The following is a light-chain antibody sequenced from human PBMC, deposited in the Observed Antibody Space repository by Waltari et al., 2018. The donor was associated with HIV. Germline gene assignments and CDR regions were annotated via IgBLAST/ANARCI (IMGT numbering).Light chain of an antibody. CDR1: QNINTY. CDR2: AAT. J-gene: IGKJ2*01. V-gene: IGKV1-39*01. CDR3: QQSYSTPPT. Sequence: DIQMTQSPSSLSTSLGDSVPITCRTSQNINTYLNWYQQKPGKAPKLLIYAATSLQSGVPSRFSGSGSGTDFTLTISSLQPEDFARYYCQQSYSTPPTFGQGTKLQIK.